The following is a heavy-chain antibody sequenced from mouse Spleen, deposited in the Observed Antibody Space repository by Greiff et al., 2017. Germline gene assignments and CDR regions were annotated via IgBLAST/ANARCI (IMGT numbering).Heavy chain of an antibody. J-gene: IGHJ4*01. CDR2: IWGGGST. CDR1: GFSLTSYG. Sequence: QVQLKQSGPGLVAPSQSLSITCTVSGFSLTSYGVDWVRQSPGKGLEWLGVIWGGGSTNYNSALKSRLSISKDNSKSQVFLKMNSLQTDDTAMYYCASGDYDGYYAMDYWGQGTSVTVSS. V-gene: IGHV2-6*01. D-gene: IGHD2-4*01. CDR3: ASGDYDGYYAMDY.